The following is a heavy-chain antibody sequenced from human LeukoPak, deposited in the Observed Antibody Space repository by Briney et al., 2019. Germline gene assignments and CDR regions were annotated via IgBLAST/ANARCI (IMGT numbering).Heavy chain of an antibody. Sequence: SVKVSCKASGGTFSSYAISWVRQAPGQGLEWMGGIIPIFGTANYAQKFQGRVTITADESTSTAYMELSSLRSEDTVVYYCVSQVVITYYYGMDVWGQGTTVTVSS. CDR3: VSQVVITYYYGMDV. J-gene: IGHJ6*02. V-gene: IGHV1-69*01. CDR2: IIPIFGTA. D-gene: IGHD3-22*01. CDR1: GGTFSSYA.